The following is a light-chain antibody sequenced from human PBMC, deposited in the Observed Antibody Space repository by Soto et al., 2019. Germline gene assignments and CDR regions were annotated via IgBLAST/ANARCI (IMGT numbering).Light chain of an antibody. Sequence: QSVLTQPASVSGSPGQSITISCTGTISDVGAYDYVSWYQQHPGKVPKLMIYDVSNRPSGVSYRFSGSKSGNTASLTISGLQAEDEADYYCSSYTSGSTLYVFGTGTKVTVL. CDR2: DVS. CDR3: SSYTSGSTLYV. J-gene: IGLJ1*01. V-gene: IGLV2-14*01. CDR1: ISDVGAYDY.